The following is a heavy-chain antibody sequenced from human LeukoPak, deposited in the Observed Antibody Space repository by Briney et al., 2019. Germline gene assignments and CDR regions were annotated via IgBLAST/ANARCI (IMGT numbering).Heavy chain of an antibody. CDR3: AKDRRAYSSGWPDY. Sequence: GGSLRLSCAASGFIFSSYGMHWVRQAPGKGLEWVAFIRSDGSIKYYADSVKGRFTISRDNSKNTLYLQMNSLRGEDTAVYYCAKDRRAYSSGWPDYWGQGTLVTVSS. CDR1: GFIFSSYG. J-gene: IGHJ4*02. V-gene: IGHV3-30*02. CDR2: IRSDGSIK. D-gene: IGHD6-19*01.